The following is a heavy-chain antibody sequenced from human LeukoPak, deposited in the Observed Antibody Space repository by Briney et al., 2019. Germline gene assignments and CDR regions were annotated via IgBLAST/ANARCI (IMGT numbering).Heavy chain of an antibody. J-gene: IGHJ4*02. CDR3: ARDPELEHSAYTYGQLDY. Sequence: GGSLRLSCAASGFTFSSYAMNWVRQAPGKGLEWLSYINSRGSFIYYADSVRGRFTISRDNAKNSLYLQMNSLRAEDTAVYYCARDPELEHSAYTYGQLDYWGQGTLVTVSS. CDR1: GFTFSSYA. CDR2: INSRGSFI. D-gene: IGHD5-18*01. V-gene: IGHV3-21*05.